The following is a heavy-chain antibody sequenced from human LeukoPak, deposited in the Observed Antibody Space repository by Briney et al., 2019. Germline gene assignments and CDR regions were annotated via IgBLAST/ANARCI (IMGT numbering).Heavy chain of an antibody. J-gene: IGHJ6*03. D-gene: IGHD2-2*01. CDR2: IYYSGST. V-gene: IGHV4-59*01. Sequence: SETLSLTCTVSGGSISSYYWSWIRQPPGKGLEWIGYIYYSGSTNYNPSLKSRVTISVDTSKNQFSLKLSSVTAADTVVYYCARAYCSSTSCIWDNYMDVWGKGTTVTISS. CDR3: ARAYCSSTSCIWDNYMDV. CDR1: GGSISSYY.